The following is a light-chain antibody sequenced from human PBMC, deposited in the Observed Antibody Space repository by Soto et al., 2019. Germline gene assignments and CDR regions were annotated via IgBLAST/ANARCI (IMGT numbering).Light chain of an antibody. V-gene: IGLV1-40*01. CDR3: LSYDSSLSGSRV. Sequence: QSMLTQPPSVSGAPVQRVTISCTGSSSNIGAGYDVHWYQQLPGTAPKLLIYGNNNRPSGVPDRFSGSKSGTSASLAITGLQAEDEADYYCLSYDSSLSGSRVFGGGTKLTVL. J-gene: IGLJ2*01. CDR1: SSNIGAGYD. CDR2: GNN.